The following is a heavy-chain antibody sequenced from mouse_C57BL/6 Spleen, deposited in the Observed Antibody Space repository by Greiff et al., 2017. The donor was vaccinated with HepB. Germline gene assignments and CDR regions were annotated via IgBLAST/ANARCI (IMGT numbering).Heavy chain of an antibody. CDR1: GFTFSSYG. Sequence: EVNVVESGGDLVKPGGSLKLSCAASGFTFSSYGMSWVRQTPDKRLEWVATISSGGSYTYYPDSVKGRFTISRDNAKNTLYLQMSSLKSEDTAMYYCARHPAWDGYAMDYWGQGTSVTVSS. CDR2: ISSGGSYT. V-gene: IGHV5-6*01. D-gene: IGHD4-1*01. J-gene: IGHJ4*01. CDR3: ARHPAWDGYAMDY.